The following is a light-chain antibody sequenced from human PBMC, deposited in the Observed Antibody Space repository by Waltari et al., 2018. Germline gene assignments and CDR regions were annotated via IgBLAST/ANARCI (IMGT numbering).Light chain of an antibody. J-gene: IGLJ2*01. Sequence: QSALTQPASVSGSPGQSIAIPCTRTSSAVGGINSVSWYQQHPGKAPKLMIYDVSNRPSGVSNRFSGSKSGNTASLTISGLQAEDEADYYCSSYTSSSSVVFGGGTKLTVL. CDR3: SSYTSSSSVV. CDR1: SSAVGGINS. V-gene: IGLV2-14*03. CDR2: DVS.